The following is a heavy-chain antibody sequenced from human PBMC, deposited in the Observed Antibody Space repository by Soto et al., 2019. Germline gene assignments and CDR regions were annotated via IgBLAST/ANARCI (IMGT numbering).Heavy chain of an antibody. V-gene: IGHV3-74*01. CDR1: GFTFSSYG. D-gene: IGHD2-15*01. Sequence: GGSLRLSCAASGFTFSSYGMHWVRQAPGKGLVWVSRINSDGSSTSYADSVRGRFTISRDNSKNTVYLQMNSLRADDTAMYYCATRHLSYCSGGTCNPFDFWGQGTLVTVSS. CDR2: INSDGSST. CDR3: ATRHLSYCSGGTCNPFDF. J-gene: IGHJ4*02.